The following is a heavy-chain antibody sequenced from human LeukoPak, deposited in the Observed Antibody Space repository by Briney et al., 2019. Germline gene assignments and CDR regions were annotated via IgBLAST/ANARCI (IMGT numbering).Heavy chain of an antibody. Sequence: WETLSLTCAVSGGTFSGYYWSWIRQPPGKGLEWIADINHSGSTNYNPSLKSRVTISVDTSKNQFSLKLTTVTAADTAVYYCARDVVARDSSGYYYLGFDPWGQGTLVTVSS. D-gene: IGHD3-22*01. CDR1: GGTFSGYY. CDR2: INHSGST. CDR3: ARDVVARDSSGYYYLGFDP. V-gene: IGHV4-34*01. J-gene: IGHJ5*02.